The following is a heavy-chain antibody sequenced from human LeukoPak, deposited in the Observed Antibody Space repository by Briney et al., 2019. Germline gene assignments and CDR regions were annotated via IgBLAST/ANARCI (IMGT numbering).Heavy chain of an antibody. D-gene: IGHD6-6*01. CDR3: ARFIAATGVDS. Sequence: KPGGSLRLSCAASGFTFSSYSMNWVRQAPGKGLEWVSSISSSSSYIYYADSVKGRFTISRDNAKNSLFLQMNSLRAGGTAVYYCARFIAATGVDSWGQGTLVTVSS. CDR2: ISSSSSYI. V-gene: IGHV3-21*01. J-gene: IGHJ4*02. CDR1: GFTFSSYS.